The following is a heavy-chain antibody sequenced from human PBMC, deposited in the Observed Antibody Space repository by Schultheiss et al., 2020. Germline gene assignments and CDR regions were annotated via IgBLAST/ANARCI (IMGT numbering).Heavy chain of an antibody. CDR3: ASAWLDYYYYYYMDV. J-gene: IGHJ6*03. D-gene: IGHD6-19*01. V-gene: IGHV1-18*01. CDR2: INAGNGNT. CDR1: GGTFSSYG. Sequence: ASVKVSCKASGGTFSSYGISWVRQAPGQGLEWMGWINAGNGNTKYSQKFQGRVTITRDTSASTAYMELRSLRSDDTAVYYCASAWLDYYYYYYMDVWGKGTTVTVAS.